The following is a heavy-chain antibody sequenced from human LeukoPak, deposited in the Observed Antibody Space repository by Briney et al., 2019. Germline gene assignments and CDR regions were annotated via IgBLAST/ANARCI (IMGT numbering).Heavy chain of an antibody. V-gene: IGHV4-59*01. Sequence: SETLSLTCTVSGGSISSYYWSWIRQPPGKGLEWIGHIYYSGSTNYNPSLKSRVTISVDTSKNQFSLKLSSVTAADTAVYYCARGRGYSYGRGDDYWGQGTLVTVSS. CDR2: IYYSGST. CDR1: GGSISSYY. CDR3: ARGRGYSYGRGDDY. D-gene: IGHD5-18*01. J-gene: IGHJ4*02.